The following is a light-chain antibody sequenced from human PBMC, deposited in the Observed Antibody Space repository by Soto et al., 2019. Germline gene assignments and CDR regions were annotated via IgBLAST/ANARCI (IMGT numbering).Light chain of an antibody. CDR1: NSNIGSNT. Sequence: HSVLTQPPSASGTPGQRVTISCSGSNSNIGSNTVNWYPQLPGTAPKRLIYYDNLRPSGVPDRISGSKAGTSAPRAISGLQYDDEADYYCAAWADSLSGRVFGTGTKVTV. J-gene: IGLJ1*01. CDR2: YDN. CDR3: AAWADSLSGRV. V-gene: IGLV1-44*01.